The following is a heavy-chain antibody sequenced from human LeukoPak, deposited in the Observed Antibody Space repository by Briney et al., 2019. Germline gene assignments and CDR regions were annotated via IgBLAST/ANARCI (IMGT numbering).Heavy chain of an antibody. CDR3: ARHSTMLTSRWFDP. V-gene: IGHV4-39*01. J-gene: IGHJ5*02. D-gene: IGHD2-2*01. Sequence: PSETLSLTCTVSGDSTSSTTNSWGWIRQPPGKGLEWIGSLYYTGSSYYNPSLKRRVTISGDTSNNQISLRMNSVTAADTAIYYCARHSTMLTSRWFDPWGQGTLVTVSS. CDR1: GDSTSSTTNS. CDR2: LYYTGSS.